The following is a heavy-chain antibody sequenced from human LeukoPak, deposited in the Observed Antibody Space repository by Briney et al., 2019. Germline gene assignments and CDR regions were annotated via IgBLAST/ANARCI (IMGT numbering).Heavy chain of an antibody. CDR2: IIPIFGTA. V-gene: IGHV1-69*13. J-gene: IGHJ5*02. D-gene: IGHD2-2*01. CDR3: ARDARSYCSSTSCGPFDP. Sequence: ASVKVSCKASGGTFSSYAISWVRQAPGQGLEWMGGIIPIFGTANYAQKFQGRVTITADESTSTAYMELSSLRSDDTAVYYCARDARSYCSSTSCGPFDPWGQGTLVTVSS. CDR1: GGTFSSYA.